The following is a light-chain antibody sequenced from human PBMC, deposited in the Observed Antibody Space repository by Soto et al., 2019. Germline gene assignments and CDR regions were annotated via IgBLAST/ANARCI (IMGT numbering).Light chain of an antibody. Sequence: EIVLTQSPATLSLSPGERATLSCRASQRVSSYLAWYQQNPGQAPRLLIYDASNRATGIPARFSGSGSGTDFTLTISSLEPEAFAVYYCQQRSNWPPLTFGVGTKVEIK. V-gene: IGKV3-11*01. CDR2: DAS. CDR1: QRVSSY. CDR3: QQRSNWPPLT. J-gene: IGKJ4*02.